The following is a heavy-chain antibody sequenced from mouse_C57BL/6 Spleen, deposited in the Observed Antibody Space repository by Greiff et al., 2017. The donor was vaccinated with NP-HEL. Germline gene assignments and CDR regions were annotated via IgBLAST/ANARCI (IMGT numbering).Heavy chain of an antibody. D-gene: IGHD2-4*01. CDR2: ISYDGSN. CDR1: GYSITSGYY. V-gene: IGHV3-6*01. Sequence: VQLKQSGPGLVKPSQSLSLTCSVTGYSITSGYYWNWIRQFPGNKLEWMGYISYDGSNNYNPSLKNRISITRDTSKNQFFLKLNSVTTEDTATYYCADYYDYDRTWFAYWGQGTLVTVSA. CDR3: ADYYDYDRTWFAY. J-gene: IGHJ3*01.